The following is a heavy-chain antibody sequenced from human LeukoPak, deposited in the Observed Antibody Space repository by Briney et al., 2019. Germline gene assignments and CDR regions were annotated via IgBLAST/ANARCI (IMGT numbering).Heavy chain of an antibody. D-gene: IGHD3-3*01. J-gene: IGHJ4*02. V-gene: IGHV4-30-4*08. CDR1: GGSISSGDYY. CDR3: ARVGYDFWSGEDY. Sequence: PSENLSLTCTVSGGSISSGDYYWSWIRQPPGKGLEWIGYIYYSGSTYYNPSLKSRVTISVDTSKNQFSLKLSSVTAADTAVYYCARVGYDFWSGEDYWGQGTLVTVSS. CDR2: IYYSGST.